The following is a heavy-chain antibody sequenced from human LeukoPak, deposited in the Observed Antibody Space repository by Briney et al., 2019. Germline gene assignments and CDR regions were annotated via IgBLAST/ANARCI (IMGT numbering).Heavy chain of an antibody. Sequence: GGSLRLSCAASGITFSSHWMHWVRQAPGKGLVWVSRINGEGLSTSYADSVQGRFTISRDNSKNTLYVEMNTLRAEDTAIYYCAKWGDYDILTGYYVSDFWGQGTLVTVSS. D-gene: IGHD3-9*01. V-gene: IGHV3-74*01. CDR2: INGEGLST. J-gene: IGHJ4*02. CDR3: AKWGDYDILTGYYVSDF. CDR1: GITFSSHW.